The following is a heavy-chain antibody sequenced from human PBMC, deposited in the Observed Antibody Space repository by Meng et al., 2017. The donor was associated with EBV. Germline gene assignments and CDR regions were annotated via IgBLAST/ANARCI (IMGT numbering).Heavy chain of an antibody. CDR3: ARVGIAVAGTGDY. CDR1: GYTFTGYY. Sequence: QLVQSGAAVKKPGASVKVSCKASGYTFTGYYMHWVRQAPGQGLEWMGRINPNSGGTNYAQKFQGRVTMTRDTSISTAYMELSRLRSDDTAVYYCARVGIAVAGTGDYWGQGTLVTVSS. D-gene: IGHD6-19*01. V-gene: IGHV1-2*06. J-gene: IGHJ4*02. CDR2: INPNSGGT.